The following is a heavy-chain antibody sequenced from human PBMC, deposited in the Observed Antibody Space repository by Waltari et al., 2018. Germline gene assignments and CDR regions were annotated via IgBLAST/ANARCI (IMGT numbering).Heavy chain of an antibody. CDR3: ARDPTKGVYNWFDP. Sequence: QVQLVQSGAEVKKPGASVKVSCKASGYTFTSYAMHWVRQAPGQRLEWMGWINAGNGNTKDSQKFQGRVTITRDTSASTAYMELSSLRSEDTAVYYCARDPTKGVYNWFDPWGQGILVIVSS. D-gene: IGHD3-10*01. CDR1: GYTFTSYA. CDR2: INAGNGNT. J-gene: IGHJ5*02. V-gene: IGHV1-3*01.